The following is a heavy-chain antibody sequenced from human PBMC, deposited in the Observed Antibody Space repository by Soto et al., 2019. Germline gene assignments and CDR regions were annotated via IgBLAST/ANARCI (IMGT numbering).Heavy chain of an antibody. CDR2: ISSRSTYI. CDR1: GFTFSTYT. Sequence: EVQLVESGGGLVKPGGSLRLSCAASGFTFSTYTMTWVRQAPGKGLEWVSSISSRSTYIYYSDSVKGRFTISRDNAKNSLFLHMNSLRADDTAVYYCAVRDGVIPVASDAFDIGGQGTMVTVTS. J-gene: IGHJ3*02. D-gene: IGHD2-2*01. V-gene: IGHV3-21*01. CDR3: AVRDGVIPVASDAFDI.